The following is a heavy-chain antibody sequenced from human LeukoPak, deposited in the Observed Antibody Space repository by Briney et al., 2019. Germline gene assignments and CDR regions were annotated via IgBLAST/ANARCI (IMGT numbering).Heavy chain of an antibody. J-gene: IGHJ4*02. D-gene: IGHD3-3*01. CDR1: GGSISSGDYY. CDR3: ARENSYYDFRFDY. Sequence: PSETLSLTCTVSGGSISSGDYYWSWIRQPPGKGLEWIGYIYYSGSTYYNPSLKSRVTISVDTSKNQFSLKLSSVTAADTAVYYCARENSYYDFRFDYWGQGTLVTVSS. CDR2: IYYSGST. V-gene: IGHV4-30-4*01.